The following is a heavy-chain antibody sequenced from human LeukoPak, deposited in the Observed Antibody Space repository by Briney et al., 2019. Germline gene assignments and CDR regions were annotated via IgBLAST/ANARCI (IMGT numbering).Heavy chain of an antibody. D-gene: IGHD3-10*01. CDR3: TTPSDQRFYYYYYYMDV. Sequence: GGSLRLSCAASGFTFSNAWMSWVRQAPGKGLEWVGRIKSKTDGGTTDYAAPVKGRFTISRDDSKNTLYLQMNSLKTEGTAVYYCTTPSDQRFYYYYYYMDVWGKGTTVTISS. J-gene: IGHJ6*03. V-gene: IGHV3-15*01. CDR2: IKSKTDGGTT. CDR1: GFTFSNAW.